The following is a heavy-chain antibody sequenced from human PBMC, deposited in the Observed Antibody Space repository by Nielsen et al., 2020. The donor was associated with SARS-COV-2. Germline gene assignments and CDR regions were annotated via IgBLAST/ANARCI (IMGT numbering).Heavy chain of an antibody. CDR3: ARDGGYCSGGSCQIYYYYYGMDV. J-gene: IGHJ6*02. CDR2: ISWNSGSI. Sequence: WIRQPPGKGLEWVSGISWNSGSIGYADSVKGRFTISRDNAKNSLYLQMNSLRAEDTAVYYCARDGGYCSGGSCQIYYYYYGMDVWGQGTTVTVSS. V-gene: IGHV3-9*01. D-gene: IGHD2-15*01.